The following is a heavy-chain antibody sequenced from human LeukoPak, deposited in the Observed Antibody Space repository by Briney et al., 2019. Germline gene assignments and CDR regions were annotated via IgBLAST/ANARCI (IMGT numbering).Heavy chain of an antibody. CDR3: ARGIAARY. CDR2: INPNSGGT. Sequence: ASVKVSCKASGFTFTGHYMHWVRQAPGQGPEWMGWINPNSGGTKYAQKFQGRVTMTRDTSISTAYMELSRLRSDDMAVYFCARGIAARYWGQGTLVTVSS. J-gene: IGHJ4*02. D-gene: IGHD6-13*01. V-gene: IGHV1-2*02. CDR1: GFTFTGHY.